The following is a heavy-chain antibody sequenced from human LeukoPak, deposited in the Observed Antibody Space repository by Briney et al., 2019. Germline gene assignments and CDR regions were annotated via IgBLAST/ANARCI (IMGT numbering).Heavy chain of an antibody. CDR2: ISAYNGNT. Sequence: ASVKVSCKASGYTFTSYGISWVRQAPGQGLEWMGWISAYNGNTNYAQKLQGRVTMTTDTSTSTAYMELRSLRSDDTAVYYCARARPERTTGTMYYFDYWGQGTLVTVSS. CDR1: GYTFTSYG. CDR3: ARARPERTTGTMYYFDY. D-gene: IGHD1-1*01. J-gene: IGHJ4*02. V-gene: IGHV1-18*01.